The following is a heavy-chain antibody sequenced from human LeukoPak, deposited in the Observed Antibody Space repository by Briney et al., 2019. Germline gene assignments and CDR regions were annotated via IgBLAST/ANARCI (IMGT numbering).Heavy chain of an antibody. J-gene: IGHJ4*02. CDR3: ARGERGNSYGCFDY. CDR1: GFTFSSYA. CDR2: ISGSGGST. D-gene: IGHD5-18*01. Sequence: GGSLRLSCAASGFTFSSYAMSWVRQAPGKGLEWVSTISGSGGSTYYADSVKGRFTISRDNSKNTLYLQMNSLRAEDTAVYYCARGERGNSYGCFDYWGQGTLVTVSS. V-gene: IGHV3-23*01.